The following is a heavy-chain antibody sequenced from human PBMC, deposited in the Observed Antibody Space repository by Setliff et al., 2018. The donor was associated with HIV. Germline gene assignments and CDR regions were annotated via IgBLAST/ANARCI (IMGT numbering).Heavy chain of an antibody. CDR2: INHSGAT. CDR1: GGSLSDYY. V-gene: IGHV4-34*01. D-gene: IGHD3-3*01. J-gene: IGHJ4*02. CDR3: ARARANFWTTRVQYYFDY. Sequence: PSETLSLTCGVYGGSLSDYYWNWIRQPPGKGLEWIAEINHSGATYYNPSLRGRLAISVDTSRNHFSLKLNSVTVADTALYFCARARANFWTTRVQYYFDYWGQGILVTVSS.